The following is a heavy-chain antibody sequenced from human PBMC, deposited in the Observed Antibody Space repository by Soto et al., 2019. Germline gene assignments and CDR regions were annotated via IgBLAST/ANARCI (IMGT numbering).Heavy chain of an antibody. J-gene: IGHJ6*02. CDR3: ARIGGKRITIFGVVTGDRRVYYYYGMDV. CDR1: GGTLSSHS. CDR2: IIPIFGTA. Sequence: GGPVKVSRKASGGTLSSHSISWVRQAPGQRGEWVGGIIPIFGTANYAQKFQGRVTITADESTSTAYMELSSLRSEDTAVYYCARIGGKRITIFGVVTGDRRVYYYYGMDVWGQGTTVTVSS. V-gene: IGHV1-69*13. D-gene: IGHD3-3*01.